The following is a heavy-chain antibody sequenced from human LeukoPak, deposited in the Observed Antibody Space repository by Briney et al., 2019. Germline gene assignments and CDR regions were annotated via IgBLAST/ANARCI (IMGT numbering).Heavy chain of an antibody. CDR2: IIPIFGTA. J-gene: IGHJ3*02. CDR3: ARDRRVGDFADAFDI. CDR1: GGTFSSYA. V-gene: IGHV1-69*05. D-gene: IGHD3-10*01. Sequence: SVKVSCKASGGTFSSYAISWVRQAPGQELEWMGGIIPIFGTANYAQKFQGRVTITTDESTSTAYMELSSLRSEDTAVYYCARDRRVGDFADAFDIWGQGTMVTVSS.